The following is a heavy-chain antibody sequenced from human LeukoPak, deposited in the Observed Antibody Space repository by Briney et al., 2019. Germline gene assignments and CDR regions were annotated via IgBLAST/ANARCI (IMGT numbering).Heavy chain of an antibody. D-gene: IGHD4-17*01. Sequence: KSGGSLRLSCAASGFTFSSDAMSWVRQAPGKGLEWVSAISGSGGSTYYADSVKGRFTISRDNSKNTLYLQMNSLRVEDTAVYYCAKGWTPPRGLTTEYFDLWGRGTLVTVSS. CDR3: AKGWTPPRGLTTEYFDL. CDR1: GFTFSSDA. J-gene: IGHJ2*01. CDR2: ISGSGGST. V-gene: IGHV3-23*01.